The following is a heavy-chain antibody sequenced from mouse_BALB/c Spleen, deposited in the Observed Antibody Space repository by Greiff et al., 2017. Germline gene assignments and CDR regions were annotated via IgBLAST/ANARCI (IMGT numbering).Heavy chain of an antibody. CDR3: ARDNRYDGGEFYYAMDY. V-gene: IGHV7-3*02. J-gene: IGHJ4*01. D-gene: IGHD2-14*01. Sequence: EVKVVESGGGLVQPGGSLRLSCAPSGFTFTDYYMSWVRQPPGKALEWLGFIRNKANGYTTEYSASVKGRFTISRDNSQSILYLQMNTLRAEDSATYYCARDNRYDGGEFYYAMDYGGQGTSVTVSS. CDR2: IRNKANGYTT. CDR1: GFTFTDYY.